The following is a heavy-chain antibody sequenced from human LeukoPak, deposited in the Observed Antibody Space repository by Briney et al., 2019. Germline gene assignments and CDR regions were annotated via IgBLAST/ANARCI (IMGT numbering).Heavy chain of an antibody. CDR2: INPSGGST. Sequence: ASVKVSCKASGYTFTSYYMHWVRQAPGQGLEWMGIINPSGGSTSYAQKFQGRVTMTRDTSTSTVYMELSSLRSEDMAVYYCARGDYGDYSRRAYYYYGMDVWGQGTTVTVSS. J-gene: IGHJ6*02. D-gene: IGHD4-17*01. V-gene: IGHV1-46*01. CDR3: ARGDYGDYSRRAYYYYGMDV. CDR1: GYTFTSYY.